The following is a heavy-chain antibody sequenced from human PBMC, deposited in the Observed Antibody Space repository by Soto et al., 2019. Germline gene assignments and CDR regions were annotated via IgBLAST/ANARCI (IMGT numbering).Heavy chain of an antibody. J-gene: IGHJ2*01. V-gene: IGHV3-33*01. CDR3: ARGEGVYGDDEAFWYFDL. D-gene: IGHD4-17*01. CDR2: IWYDGSNK. Sequence: QVQLVESGGGVVQPGRSLRLSCAASGFTFSSYGMHWVRQAPGKGLEWVAVIWYDGSNKYYADSVKGRFTISRDNSKNTLYLQMNSLRAEDTAVYYCARGEGVYGDDEAFWYFDLWGRGTLVTVSS. CDR1: GFTFSSYG.